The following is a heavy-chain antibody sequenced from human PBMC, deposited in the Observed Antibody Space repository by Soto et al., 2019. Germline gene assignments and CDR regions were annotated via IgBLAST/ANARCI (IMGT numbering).Heavy chain of an antibody. J-gene: IGHJ4*02. D-gene: IGHD6-19*01. CDR1: GSTFSSYP. CDR3: ARILRRGITTGWSKGGFDY. CDR2: ISGSGGDT. Sequence: EEQLLDSEGDLVQPGGSLSLSCAVSGSTFSSYPMSWVRQAPGKGLERVSAISGSGGDTYYADSVKARFTMSRDNSKNTVYLQMSSLRAEDTAVYYCARILRRGITTGWSKGGFDYWGQGTLVTVSS. V-gene: IGHV3-23*01.